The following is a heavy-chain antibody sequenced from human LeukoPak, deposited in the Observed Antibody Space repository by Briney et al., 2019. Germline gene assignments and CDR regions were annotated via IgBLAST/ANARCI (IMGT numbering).Heavy chain of an antibody. J-gene: IGHJ3*02. D-gene: IGHD1-14*01. V-gene: IGHV1-69*01. CDR1: VGTCSSYA. CDR2: IIPIFGTA. Sequence: SVKVSCKASVGTCSSYAISWVRQAPGQGLEWMGGIIPIFGTANYAQKFQGRVTITADESTSTAYMELSSLRSEDTAVYYCARGTLWSHAFDIWGQGTMVTVSS. CDR3: ARGTLWSHAFDI.